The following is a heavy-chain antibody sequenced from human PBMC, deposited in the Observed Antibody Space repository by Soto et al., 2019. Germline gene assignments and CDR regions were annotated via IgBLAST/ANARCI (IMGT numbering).Heavy chain of an antibody. J-gene: IGHJ6*03. Sequence: ASVKVSFKVSGYSLTELSIHWVRQASGKGLEWMGGLDPDNDETIYAQKFQGRVTMTEDTSADTAYMELSSLRSDDTAVYYCARDRGNYDFWSGYYTRPADYYYYYMDVWGKGTTVTVSS. CDR3: ARDRGNYDFWSGYYTRPADYYYYYMDV. CDR1: GYSLTELS. D-gene: IGHD3-3*01. CDR2: LDPDNDET. V-gene: IGHV1-24*01.